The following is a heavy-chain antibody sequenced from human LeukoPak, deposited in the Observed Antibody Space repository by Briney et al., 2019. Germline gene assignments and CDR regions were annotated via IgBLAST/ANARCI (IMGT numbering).Heavy chain of an antibody. CDR1: GFTFSSYA. D-gene: IGHD4-17*01. CDR3: ASSPPTVITVSYFDS. Sequence: GGSLRLSCAASGFTFSSYAMSWVRQAPGKGLEWVSAISGSGGSTYYADSVKGRFTISRDNSKNTLFLQMNSLRAEDTAVYYCASSPPTVITVSYFDSWGQGTLVPVSS. V-gene: IGHV3-23*01. J-gene: IGHJ4*02. CDR2: ISGSGGST.